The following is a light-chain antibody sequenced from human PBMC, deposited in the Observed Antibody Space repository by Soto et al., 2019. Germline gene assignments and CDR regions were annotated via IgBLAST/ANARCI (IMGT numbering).Light chain of an antibody. J-gene: IGLJ3*02. V-gene: IGLV2-11*01. Sequence: QSALTQPRSVSGSPGQSVTISCTGTSSDVGAYNYVYWYQHQPGKAPKVMIYDVSERPSGVPDRFSGSKSDNKASLTISGLQAEDEADYYCCAYAGSYSWVFGGGTKLTVL. CDR1: SSDVGAYNY. CDR2: DVS. CDR3: CAYAGSYSWV.